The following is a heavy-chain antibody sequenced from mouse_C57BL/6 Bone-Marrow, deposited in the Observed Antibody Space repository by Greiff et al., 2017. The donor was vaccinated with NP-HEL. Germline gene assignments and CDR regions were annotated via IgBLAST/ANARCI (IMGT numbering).Heavy chain of an antibody. CDR2: INPSSGYT. Sequence: QVQLQQSGAELARPGASVKMSCKASGYTFTSYTMHWVKQRPGQGLEWIGYINPSSGYTTYNQKFKDKATLTADKSSSTAYMQLSSLTSEDSAVYYCARYGELRLHFDYWGQGTTLTVSS. CDR3: ARYGELRLHFDY. D-gene: IGHD3-2*02. CDR1: GYTFTSYT. V-gene: IGHV1-4*01. J-gene: IGHJ2*01.